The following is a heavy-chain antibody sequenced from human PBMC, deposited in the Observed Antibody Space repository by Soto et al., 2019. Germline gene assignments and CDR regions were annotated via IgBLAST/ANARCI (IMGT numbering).Heavy chain of an antibody. D-gene: IGHD3-22*01. V-gene: IGHV4-39*07. CDR3: ARTANYYDSSGYPYYFDY. Sequence: SETLSLTCTVSGGSISSSSYYWGWIRQPPGKGLEWIGYIYHSGSTYYNPSLKSRVTISVDRSKNQFSLKLSSVTAADTAVYYCARTANYYDSSGYPYYFDYWGQGTLVTVSS. CDR1: GGSISSSSYY. CDR2: IYHSGST. J-gene: IGHJ4*02.